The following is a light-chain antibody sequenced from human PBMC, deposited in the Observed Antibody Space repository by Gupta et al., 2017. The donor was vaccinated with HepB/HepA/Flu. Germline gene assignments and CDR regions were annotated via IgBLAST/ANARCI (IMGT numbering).Light chain of an antibody. CDR2: SNN. Sequence: SVLTQPPSASGPPGQRVAISCSGSSSTIGSNTVNWYLHLPGTAPKLLIYSNNQRRSVVPDRFSGSNYGTSAALAISGLQAEDEGYYYCAVWDDSLSGVVFGGGTNLTVL. J-gene: IGLJ2*01. CDR1: SSTIGSNT. CDR3: AVWDDSLSGVV. V-gene: IGLV1-44*01.